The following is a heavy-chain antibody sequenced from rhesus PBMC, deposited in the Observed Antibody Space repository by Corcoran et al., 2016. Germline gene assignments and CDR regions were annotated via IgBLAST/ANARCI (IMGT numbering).Heavy chain of an antibody. CDR1: GVTASKYW. V-gene: IGHV3-16*02. Sequence: EVQLVESGGGLVQPGGALRPACAASGVTASKYWMSWVRQAPGKGLDWVGRIKNKADGGTAAYAESVKGRFTISRDDSKNTLYLQMNSLKTEDTAVYYCTRPPQYSSWTGVYWGQGVLVTVSS. D-gene: IGHD6-13*01. CDR3: TRPPQYSSWTGVY. CDR2: IKNKADGGTA. J-gene: IGHJ4*01.